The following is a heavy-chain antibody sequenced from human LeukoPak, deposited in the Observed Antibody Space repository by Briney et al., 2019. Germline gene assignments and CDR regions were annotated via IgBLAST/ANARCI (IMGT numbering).Heavy chain of an antibody. CDR1: GGSISTFY. Sequence: SETLSLTCTISGGSISTFYWHWIRQPPGKGLESIGHIYYNGSTNYSPSLKSRVSISVDTSQNQFSLMMTSVTAADTAVYYCARDLVTVTKGFDIWGQGTMVSVSS. CDR3: ARDLVTVTKGFDI. CDR2: IYYNGST. V-gene: IGHV4-59*01. J-gene: IGHJ3*02. D-gene: IGHD4-17*01.